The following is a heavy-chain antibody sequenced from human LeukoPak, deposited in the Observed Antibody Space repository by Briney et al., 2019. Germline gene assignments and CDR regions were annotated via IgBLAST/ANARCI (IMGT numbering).Heavy chain of an antibody. CDR1: GFRFSDYS. CDR3: ARDYKYAFGN. CDR2: IGISSGNT. D-gene: IGHD5-24*01. V-gene: IGHV3-48*01. Sequence: GGSLRLSCAASGFRFSDYSMNWVRQAPGKGLEWISYIGISSGNTNYADSVKGRFTISGDKAKNSLYLQMNSLRVEDAAVYYCARDYKYAFGNWGQGTLVTVSS. J-gene: IGHJ4*02.